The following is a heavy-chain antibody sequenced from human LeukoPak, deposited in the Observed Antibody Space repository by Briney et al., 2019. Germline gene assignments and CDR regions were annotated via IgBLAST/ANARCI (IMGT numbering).Heavy chain of an antibody. Sequence: ASVKVSCKASGGTFSSYAISWVRQAPGQGLEWMGWINPNSGGTNYAQKFQGRVTMTRDTSISTAYMELSRLRSDDTAVYYCAGRLRYFDWLDAFDIWGQGTMVTVSS. J-gene: IGHJ3*02. CDR2: INPNSGGT. V-gene: IGHV1-2*02. CDR3: AGRLRYFDWLDAFDI. CDR1: GGTFSSYA. D-gene: IGHD3-9*01.